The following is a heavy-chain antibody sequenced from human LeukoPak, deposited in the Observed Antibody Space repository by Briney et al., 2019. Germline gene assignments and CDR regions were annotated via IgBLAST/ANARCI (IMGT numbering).Heavy chain of an antibody. V-gene: IGHV1-2*02. CDR1: GYTFTGYY. CDR3: ARAHGSGSPIPDY. J-gene: IGHJ4*02. D-gene: IGHD3-10*01. CDR2: INPNSGGT. Sequence: GASVKVSCKASGYTFTGYYMHWVRQAPGQGLEWMGWINPNSGGTNYAQKFQGRVTMTRDTSISTAYMEVSRLRSDDTAVYYCARAHGSGSPIPDYWGQGTLVTVSS.